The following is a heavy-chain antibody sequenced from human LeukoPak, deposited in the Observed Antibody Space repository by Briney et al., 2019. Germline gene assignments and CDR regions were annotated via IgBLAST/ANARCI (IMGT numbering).Heavy chain of an antibody. V-gene: IGHV4-4*07. CDR3: AREGNRHSFEY. J-gene: IGHJ4*02. CDR1: GGSISSHY. CDR2: IYSSGST. Sequence: PSETLSLTCTVSGGSISSHYWSWLRQPAGKGLEWIGRIYSSGSTNHKPSLKSRVTISVDKSKNQFSLKLSSVTAADTAVYYCAREGNRHSFEYWGQGTLVTVAS.